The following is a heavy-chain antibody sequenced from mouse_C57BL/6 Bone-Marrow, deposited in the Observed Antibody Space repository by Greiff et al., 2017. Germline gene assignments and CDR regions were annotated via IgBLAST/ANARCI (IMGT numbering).Heavy chain of an antibody. CDR3: ARRGHYYGSRNWYFDV. CDR1: GFTFSSYG. J-gene: IGHJ1*03. D-gene: IGHD1-1*01. Sequence: EVKLVASGGDLVKPGGSLKLSCAASGFTFSSYGMSWVRQTPDKRLEWVATISSGGSYTYYPDSVKGRFTISRDNAKNTLYLQMGSLKSEDTAMYYCARRGHYYGSRNWYFDVWGTGTTVTVSS. CDR2: ISSGGSYT. V-gene: IGHV5-6*02.